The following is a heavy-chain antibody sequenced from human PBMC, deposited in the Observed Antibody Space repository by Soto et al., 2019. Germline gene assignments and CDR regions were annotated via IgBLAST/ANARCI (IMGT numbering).Heavy chain of an antibody. J-gene: IGHJ6*02. Sequence: PSETLSLTCTVSGGSISSGGYYWSWIRQHPGKGLEWIGYIYYSGSTYYNPSLKSRVTISVDTSKNQFSLKLSSVRAGDTAVYYCARVTRGSSGQGMDVWGQGTTVTVSS. CDR1: GGSISSGGYY. V-gene: IGHV4-31*03. CDR3: ARVTRGSSGQGMDV. D-gene: IGHD6-19*01. CDR2: IYYSGST.